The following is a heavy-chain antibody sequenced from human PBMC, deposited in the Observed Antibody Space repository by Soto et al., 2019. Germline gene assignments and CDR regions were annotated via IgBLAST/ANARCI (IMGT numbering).Heavy chain of an antibody. D-gene: IGHD6-13*01. V-gene: IGHV4-39*01. CDR1: GGSISSSDYW. CDR2: IYYNGST. Sequence: QLQLQESGPGLVKPAETLSLTCTVSGGSISSSDYWWGWIRQPPGKGLEWIGSIYYNGSTYYNPSLKSRVIISVDTSKNKFSLRLSSVTAADTAVYYCARQIGRGSWSLDHWGQGTLVTVSS. J-gene: IGHJ4*02. CDR3: ARQIGRGSWSLDH.